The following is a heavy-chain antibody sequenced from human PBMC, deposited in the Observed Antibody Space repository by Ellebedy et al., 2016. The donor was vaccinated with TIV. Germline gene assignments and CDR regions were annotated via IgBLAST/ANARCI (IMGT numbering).Heavy chain of an antibody. V-gene: IGHV3-30*03. D-gene: IGHD2-2*01. CDR1: GFTFSSYG. J-gene: IGHJ4*02. Sequence: GGSLRLXCAASGFTFSSYGMHWVRQAPGKGLEWVAVISYVESYKYYADSVKDRFTISRDNSKNTLFLQMNSLRAEDTAVYYCARDDLYCSSTSCPDYWGQGTLVTVSS. CDR3: ARDDLYCSSTSCPDY. CDR2: ISYVESYK.